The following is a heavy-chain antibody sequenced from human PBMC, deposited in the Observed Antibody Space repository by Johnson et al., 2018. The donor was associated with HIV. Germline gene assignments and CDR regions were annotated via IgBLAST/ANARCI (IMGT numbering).Heavy chain of an antibody. J-gene: IGHJ3*02. Sequence: VQVVESGGGLVKPGGSLRLSCAASGFTFSDHYMSWIRQAPGKGLEWVSYISSSGSSTYYADSVKGRFTISRDNAKNSLYLQMNRLRAGDTAVYYCARGDYGDYLNAFDIWGQGTMVTVSS. CDR1: GFTFSDHY. CDR2: ISSSGSST. CDR3: ARGDYGDYLNAFDI. V-gene: IGHV3-11*04. D-gene: IGHD4-17*01.